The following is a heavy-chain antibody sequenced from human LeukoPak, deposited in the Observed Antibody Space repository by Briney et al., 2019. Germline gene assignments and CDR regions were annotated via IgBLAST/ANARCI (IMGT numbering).Heavy chain of an antibody. J-gene: IGHJ4*02. CDR1: GFTFSNYA. CDR2: ISYDGSNK. V-gene: IGHV3-30*18. CDR3: AKGTHSSGWYYFDY. D-gene: IGHD6-19*01. Sequence: GGSLRLSCAASGFTFSNYAMSWVRQAPGKGLEWVAVISYDGSNKYYADSVKGRFTISRDNSKNTLYLQMNSLRAEDTAVYYCAKGTHSSGWYYFDYWGQGTLVTVSS.